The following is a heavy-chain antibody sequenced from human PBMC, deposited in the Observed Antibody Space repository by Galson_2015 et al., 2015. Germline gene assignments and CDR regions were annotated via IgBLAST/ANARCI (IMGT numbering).Heavy chain of an antibody. CDR2: IDGDNGNK. J-gene: IGHJ5*02. D-gene: IGHD2-15*01. V-gene: IGHV1-3*01. Sequence: SVKVSCKASGYTFINYEIHWVRQAPGKGLEWMGWIDGDNGNKKYSQKLQGRVTISRDTSASTAYMELSSLRFEDTAIYYCARGTYGGYCSGDSCQPFDPWGQGTLVTVSS. CDR1: GYTFINYE. CDR3: ARGTYGGYCSGDSCQPFDP.